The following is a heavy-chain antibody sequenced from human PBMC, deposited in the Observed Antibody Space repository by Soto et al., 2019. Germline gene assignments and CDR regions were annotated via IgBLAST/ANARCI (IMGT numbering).Heavy chain of an antibody. Sequence: LRLSCAASGFTFSSYAMHWVRQAPGKGLEWVAVISYDGSNKYYADSVKGRFTISRDNSKNTLYLQMNSLRAEDTAVYYCARDRSPLWFGEHTGFDYWGQGTLVTVSS. D-gene: IGHD3-10*01. J-gene: IGHJ4*02. CDR1: GFTFSSYA. CDR3: ARDRSPLWFGEHTGFDY. V-gene: IGHV3-30-3*01. CDR2: ISYDGSNK.